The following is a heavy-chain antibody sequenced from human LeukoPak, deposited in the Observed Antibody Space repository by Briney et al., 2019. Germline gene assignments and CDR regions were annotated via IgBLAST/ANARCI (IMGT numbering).Heavy chain of an antibody. CDR3: ARRLRFDY. CDR2: ISSDGNNK. Sequence: GGSLRLSCAASGFTFSSYAMHWVRQAPGKGLEWVAVISSDGNNKYYADSVKGRFTISRDNAKNSLYLQMNSLRAEDTAVYYCARRLRFDYWGQGTLVTVSS. J-gene: IGHJ4*02. CDR1: GFTFSSYA. V-gene: IGHV3-30-3*01. D-gene: IGHD4-17*01.